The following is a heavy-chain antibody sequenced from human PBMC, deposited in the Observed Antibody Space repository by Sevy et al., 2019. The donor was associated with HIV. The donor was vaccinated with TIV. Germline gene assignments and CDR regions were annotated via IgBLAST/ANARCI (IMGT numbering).Heavy chain of an antibody. CDR1: GFTFDDYA. CDR2: ISWNSGSI. J-gene: IGHJ4*02. Sequence: GGSLRLSCAASGFTFDDYAMHWVRQAPGKGLEWVSGISWNSGSIGYADSVKGRFTISRDNAKNSLYLQMNSLRAEDTALYYCVKDIRADLGGYSSSSFDYWGQGTLVTVSS. D-gene: IGHD6-6*01. CDR3: VKDIRADLGGYSSSSFDY. V-gene: IGHV3-9*01.